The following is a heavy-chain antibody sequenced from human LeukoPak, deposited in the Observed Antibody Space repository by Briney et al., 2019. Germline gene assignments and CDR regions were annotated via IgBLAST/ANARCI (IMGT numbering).Heavy chain of an antibody. CDR1: GFTFSSYW. V-gene: IGHV3-7*01. CDR3: ARDDSMVRRVMRDYYGMDV. Sequence: GGSLRLSCAASGFTFSSYWMSWVRQAPGKGLEWVANIKQDGSEKYYVDSVKGRFTISRDNAKNSLYLQMNSLRAEDTAVYYCARDDSMVRRVMRDYYGMDVWGQGTTVTVSS. D-gene: IGHD3-10*01. CDR2: IKQDGSEK. J-gene: IGHJ6*02.